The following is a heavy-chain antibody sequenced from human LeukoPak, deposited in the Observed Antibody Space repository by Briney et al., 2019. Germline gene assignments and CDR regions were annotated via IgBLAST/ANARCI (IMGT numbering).Heavy chain of an antibody. Sequence: GGSLRLSCAASGFTFSAYWMNWVRQAPGKGLEWVANVNQDGSEKYYVDSVKGRFTISRDNAKNSLYPQMNSLRAEDTAVYYCARDIIVVVPAAIPFDYWGQGTLVTVSS. D-gene: IGHD2-2*01. CDR2: VNQDGSEK. CDR3: ARDIIVVVPAAIPFDY. J-gene: IGHJ4*02. CDR1: GFTFSAYW. V-gene: IGHV3-7*01.